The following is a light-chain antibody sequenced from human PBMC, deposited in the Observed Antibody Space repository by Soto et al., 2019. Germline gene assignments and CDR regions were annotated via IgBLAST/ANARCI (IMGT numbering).Light chain of an antibody. CDR2: AVS. CDR3: QQYGSSPRYS. V-gene: IGKV3-20*01. J-gene: IGKJ2*03. CDR1: QSVDSRY. Sequence: DIVLTQSPGTLSLSPGERATLSCRASQSVDSRYLAWYQRKPGQAPRLLIYAVSSRATGIPDRFSASGSGTDFTLTISRLEPEDVPYYYCQQYGSSPRYSFGQGTKLEIK.